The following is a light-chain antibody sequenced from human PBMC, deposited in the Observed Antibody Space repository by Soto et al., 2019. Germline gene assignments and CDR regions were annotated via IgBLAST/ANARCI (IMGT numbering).Light chain of an antibody. V-gene: IGKV3-20*01. J-gene: IGKJ1*01. CDR3: QQYGSSPRT. CDR1: QSVSLSY. CDR2: GAS. Sequence: EIVLTQSPGTLSLSPGERATLSCRASQSVSLSYLSLYQQKPGQAPRLLIYGASSRATGIPYRFSGSGSGTDLTLTISRLEHEDLAVYYCQQYGSSPRTFGQGTKVEIQ.